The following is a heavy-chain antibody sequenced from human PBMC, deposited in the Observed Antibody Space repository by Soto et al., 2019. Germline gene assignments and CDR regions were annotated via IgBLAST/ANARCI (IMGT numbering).Heavy chain of an antibody. CDR2: ISAYNGNT. V-gene: IGHV1-18*01. D-gene: IGHD2-15*01. CDR3: ARGRYCSGGSCYSSDYYGMDV. J-gene: IGHJ6*02. Sequence: QVQPVQSGAEVKKPGASVKVSCKASGYTFTSYGISWVRQAPGQGLEWMGWISAYNGNTNYAQKLQGRVTMTTDTSTSTAYMELRSLRSDDTAVYYCARGRYCSGGSCYSSDYYGMDVWGQGTTVTVSS. CDR1: GYTFTSYG.